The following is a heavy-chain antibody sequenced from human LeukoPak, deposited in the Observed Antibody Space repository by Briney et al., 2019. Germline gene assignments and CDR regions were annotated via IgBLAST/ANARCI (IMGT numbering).Heavy chain of an antibody. Sequence: GRSLRLSCAASGFTFDDYAMHWVRQAPGKGLEWVSGISWNSGSIGYADSVKGRFTISRDNAKNSLYLQMNSLRAEDTALYYCAKGLNVRGVISGLNWGQGTLVTVSS. CDR3: AKGLNVRGVISGLN. D-gene: IGHD3-10*01. J-gene: IGHJ4*02. CDR1: GFTFDDYA. V-gene: IGHV3-9*01. CDR2: ISWNSGSI.